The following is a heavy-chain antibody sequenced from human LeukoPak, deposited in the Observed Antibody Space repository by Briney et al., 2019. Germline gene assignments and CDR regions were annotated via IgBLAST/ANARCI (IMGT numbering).Heavy chain of an antibody. J-gene: IGHJ4*02. CDR2: IDYSWSA. CDR1: GDSISSNHYF. D-gene: IGHD7-27*01. CDR3: ARRSNWGPLSLPKFDY. Sequence: PSETLSLTCTVSGDSISSNHYFWGWIRQPPGKGLEWIGSIDYSWSAYYNPSLKSRVTISVDTSKNQFSLKLSSVTAADTAVYYCARRSNWGPLSLPKFDYWGQGTLVTVSS. V-gene: IGHV4-39*07.